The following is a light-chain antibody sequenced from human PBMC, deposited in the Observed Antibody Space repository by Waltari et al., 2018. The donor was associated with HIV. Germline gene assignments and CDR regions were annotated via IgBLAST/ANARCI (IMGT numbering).Light chain of an antibody. CDR3: SSYAGSSNLRV. V-gene: IGLV2-8*01. CDR2: EVT. CDR1: SSADDCYNY. J-gene: IGLJ2*01. Sequence: QSALTQPPSASGSPGQPVTISCTETSSADDCYNYFSWYQQQPGKAPKLIIYEVTKRPSGVPDRFSGSKSGNTASLTVSGLQAEDEADYYCSSYAGSSNLRVFGGGTKLTVL.